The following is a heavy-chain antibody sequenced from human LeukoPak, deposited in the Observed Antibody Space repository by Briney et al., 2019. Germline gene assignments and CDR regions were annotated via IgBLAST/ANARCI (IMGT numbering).Heavy chain of an antibody. D-gene: IGHD1-26*01. V-gene: IGHV4-34*01. CDR3: ARELGDYYGMDV. Sequence: SETLSLTCAVYGGSFSGYYWSWIRQPPGKGLEWIGEINHSGSTNYNPSLKSRVTISVDTSKNQFSLKLSSVTAADTAVYYCARELGDYYGMDVWGQGTTVTVSS. CDR1: GGSFSGYY. CDR2: INHSGST. J-gene: IGHJ6*02.